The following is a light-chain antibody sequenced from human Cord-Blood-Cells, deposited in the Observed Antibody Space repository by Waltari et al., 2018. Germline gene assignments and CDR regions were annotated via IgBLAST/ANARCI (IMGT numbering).Light chain of an antibody. V-gene: IGKV1-5*03. Sequence: DIQMTQSPSTLSESVGDRVTITCRASQSIRSWLAWYQQKPGKAPKLLIYKASSLESGVPSRFSGSGSGTEFTLTISSLQPDDFATYYCQQYNSYPKYTFGQGTKLEIK. J-gene: IGKJ2*01. CDR1: QSIRSW. CDR2: KAS. CDR3: QQYNSYPKYT.